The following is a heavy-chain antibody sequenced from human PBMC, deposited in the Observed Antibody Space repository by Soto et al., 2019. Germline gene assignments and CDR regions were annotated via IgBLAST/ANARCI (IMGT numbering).Heavy chain of an antibody. Sequence: GGSLRLSCAASGFTFSDYYMSWVRQAPGKGLEWVSYISSSGSTIYYADSVKGRFTISRDNAKNSLYLQMNSLRAEDTAVYYCARTLDPWLAFVAFDIWGQGTMVTVSS. J-gene: IGHJ3*02. V-gene: IGHV3-11*01. D-gene: IGHD6-19*01. CDR1: GFTFSDYY. CDR3: ARTLDPWLAFVAFDI. CDR2: ISSSGSTI.